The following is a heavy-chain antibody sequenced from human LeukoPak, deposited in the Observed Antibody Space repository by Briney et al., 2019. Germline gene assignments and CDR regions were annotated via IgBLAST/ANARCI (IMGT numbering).Heavy chain of an antibody. CDR2: INPSGGST. J-gene: IGHJ4*02. D-gene: IGHD2-21*01. CDR1: GYTFTDYY. CDR3: ARADLFAFDY. V-gene: IGHV1-46*01. Sequence: ASVKVSCKASGYTFTDYYMYWARQAPGQGLEWLGIINPSGGSTSYAQKLQGRVTMTRDTSTSTVYMELSSLRSEDTAVYYCARADLFAFDYWGQGTLVTVSS.